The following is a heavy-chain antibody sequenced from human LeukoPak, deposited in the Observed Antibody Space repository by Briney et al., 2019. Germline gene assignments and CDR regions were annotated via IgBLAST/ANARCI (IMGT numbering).Heavy chain of an antibody. CDR2: IYYSGST. Sequence: SETLSLTCTVSGGSISSYYWSWLRQPPGKGLEWIGYIYYSGSTNYNPSLKSRVTISVDTSKNQFSLKLSSVTAADTAVYYCAGRRWARARNWFDPWGQGTLVTVSS. D-gene: IGHD5-24*01. J-gene: IGHJ5*02. CDR3: AGRRWARARNWFDP. CDR1: GGSISSYY. V-gene: IGHV4-59*08.